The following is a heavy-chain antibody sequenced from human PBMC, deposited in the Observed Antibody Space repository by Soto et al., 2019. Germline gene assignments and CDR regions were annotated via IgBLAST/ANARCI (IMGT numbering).Heavy chain of an antibody. D-gene: IGHD6-19*01. J-gene: IGHJ4*02. V-gene: IGHV1-18*01. Sequence: QVQLVQSGAEVKKPGASVKVSCKASGYTFTSYGISWVRQAPGQGIEWMGWISAYNGNTNYAQKLQGGVTMTTETSTRTDYMELRSLRSDDTAVYSCARDLAVGLVDYWGQGTLVTVSS. CDR2: ISAYNGNT. CDR3: ARDLAVGLVDY. CDR1: GYTFTSYG.